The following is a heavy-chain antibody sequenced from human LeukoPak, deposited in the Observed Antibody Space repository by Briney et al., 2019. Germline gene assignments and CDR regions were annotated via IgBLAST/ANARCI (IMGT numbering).Heavy chain of an antibody. CDR1: GVSIIIYY. V-gene: IGHV4-4*09. D-gene: IGHD3-22*01. CDR2: IYTSWIT. CDR3: ARQTGFYDSSGLLWMKQLVWFDP. J-gene: IGHJ5*02. Sequence: SETLSLTCTVSGVSIIIYYWSWIPQPPGKALEWIVYIYTSWITNYNPSLKSRVNISVDTSKNQFSLKLSSVTAADTAVYYCARQTGFYDSSGLLWMKQLVWFDPWGQGTLVTVSS.